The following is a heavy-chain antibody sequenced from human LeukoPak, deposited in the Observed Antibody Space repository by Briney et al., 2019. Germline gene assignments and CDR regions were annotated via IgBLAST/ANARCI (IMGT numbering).Heavy chain of an antibody. CDR3: ARVAYCGGDCYSGPLAY. Sequence: GGSLRLSCAASGFAFSSYAMSWVRQAPGKGLEWVSVFYSDGRTFYIDSVKGRFTISRDNSKNTVFLQMNSLRPEDTAVYYCARVAYCGGDCYSGPLAYWGQGTLVTVSS. CDR1: GFAFSSYA. D-gene: IGHD2-21*02. CDR2: FYSDGRT. J-gene: IGHJ4*02. V-gene: IGHV3-53*01.